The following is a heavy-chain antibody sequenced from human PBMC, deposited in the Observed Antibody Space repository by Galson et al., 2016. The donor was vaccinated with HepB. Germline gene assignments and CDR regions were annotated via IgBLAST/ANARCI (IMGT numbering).Heavy chain of an antibody. Sequence: SLRLSCAASGFAFSDYGMHWVRQAPGKGLEWVAAIWSDGRNEYYPDSVKGRFTVSRDNSKNTLFLQMTSVRAEDTAVYYCARDRFPSAAVAREFDTWGQGTLVAVSS. CDR2: IWSDGRNE. D-gene: IGHD6-13*01. V-gene: IGHV3-33*01. CDR1: GFAFSDYG. CDR3: ARDRFPSAAVAREFDT. J-gene: IGHJ5*02.